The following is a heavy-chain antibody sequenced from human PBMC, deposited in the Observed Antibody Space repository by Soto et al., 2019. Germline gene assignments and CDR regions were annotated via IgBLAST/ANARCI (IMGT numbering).Heavy chain of an antibody. Sequence: GGSLRLSCAASGFTFSGSAMHWVRQASGKGLEWVGRIRSKANSYATAYAASVKGRFTISRDDSKNTAYLQMNSLKTEDTAVYYRTSRFLEWLPAYYGMDVWGQGTTVTVSS. D-gene: IGHD3-3*01. CDR3: TSRFLEWLPAYYGMDV. J-gene: IGHJ6*02. CDR2: IRSKANSYAT. CDR1: GFTFSGSA. V-gene: IGHV3-73*01.